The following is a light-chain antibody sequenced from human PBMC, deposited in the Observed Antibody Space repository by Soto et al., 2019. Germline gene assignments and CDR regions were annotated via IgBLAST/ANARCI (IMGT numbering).Light chain of an antibody. CDR3: QQYNSYSWT. J-gene: IGKJ1*01. Sequence: IQMTQSPSALSASVGDRVTITCRASQSISSWLAWYQQKPGKAPKLLIYDASSLESGVPSRFSGSGSGTEFTLTISSLQPDDFATYYCQQYNSYSWTFGQGTKVDI. V-gene: IGKV1-5*01. CDR2: DAS. CDR1: QSISSW.